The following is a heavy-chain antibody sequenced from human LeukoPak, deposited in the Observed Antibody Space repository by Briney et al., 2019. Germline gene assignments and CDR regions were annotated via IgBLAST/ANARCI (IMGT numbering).Heavy chain of an antibody. D-gene: IGHD6-25*01. J-gene: IGHJ4*02. Sequence: GGSLGLSCAAAGFTFSQSWMSWVRQAPGKGLEWLAILNQDGSIIYSVASVKGRFTISRDNTKNSLYLQMNSLRAEDTAVYYCATDVRLESHWGQGTQVTVSS. CDR1: GFTFSQSW. CDR3: ATDVRLESH. CDR2: LNQDGSII. V-gene: IGHV3-7*01.